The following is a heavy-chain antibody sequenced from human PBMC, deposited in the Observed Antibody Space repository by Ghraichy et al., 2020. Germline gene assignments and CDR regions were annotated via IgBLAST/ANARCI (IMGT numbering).Heavy chain of an antibody. J-gene: IGHJ4*02. V-gene: IGHV3-23*01. CDR3: AKALLEWSSTPEY. CDR1: GFSFSSYA. CDR2: ITGSGGST. Sequence: GGSLRLSCAASGFSFSSYAMSWVRQAPGKGLEWVSVITGSGGSTYYVDSVKGRFTISRDNSKNTLYLQLNGLRVEDTAVFYCAKALLEWSSTPEYWGQGTLVTVSS. D-gene: IGHD3-3*01.